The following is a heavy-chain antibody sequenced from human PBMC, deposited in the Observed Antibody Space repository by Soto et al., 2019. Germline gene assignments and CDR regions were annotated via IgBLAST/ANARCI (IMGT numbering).Heavy chain of an antibody. Sequence: SETLSLTCTVSGGSISSGDYYWSWIRQPPGKGLEWIGYIYYSGSTYYNPSLKSRVTISVDTSKNQFSLKLSSVTAADTAVYYCASTSARDILTGYHRRSNWFDPWGQGTLVTVSS. CDR1: GGSISSGDYY. D-gene: IGHD3-9*01. CDR2: IYYSGST. CDR3: ASTSARDILTGYHRRSNWFDP. V-gene: IGHV4-30-4*01. J-gene: IGHJ5*02.